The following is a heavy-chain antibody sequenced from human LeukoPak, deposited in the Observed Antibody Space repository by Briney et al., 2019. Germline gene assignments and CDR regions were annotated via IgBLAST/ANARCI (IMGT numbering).Heavy chain of an antibody. CDR2: IIPILGIA. Sequence: PVASVKVSCKASGGTFSGYAISWVRQAPGQGLEWMRRIIPILGIANYAQKLQGRVTMTTDTSTSTAYMELRSLRSDDTAVYYCARDDRRIVTMVRGLCFDYWGQGTLVTVSS. D-gene: IGHD3-10*01. J-gene: IGHJ4*02. V-gene: IGHV1-69*04. CDR1: GGTFSGYA. CDR3: ARDDRRIVTMVRGLCFDY.